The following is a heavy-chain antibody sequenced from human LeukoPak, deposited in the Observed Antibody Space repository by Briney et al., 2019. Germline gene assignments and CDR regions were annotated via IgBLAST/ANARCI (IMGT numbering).Heavy chain of an antibody. V-gene: IGHV1-18*01. CDR1: GYTFTSYA. D-gene: IGHD6-13*01. CDR3: ARGPHSSRRWYFDH. Sequence: GASVKVSCKSSGYTFTSYAMNWVRQAPGQGLEWMGWISAYNGNTNYAQKFQGRVTMTTDTSTSTSYMEVRSLRSDDTAVYYCARGPHSSRRWYFDHWGQGTLVTVSS. J-gene: IGHJ4*02. CDR2: ISAYNGNT.